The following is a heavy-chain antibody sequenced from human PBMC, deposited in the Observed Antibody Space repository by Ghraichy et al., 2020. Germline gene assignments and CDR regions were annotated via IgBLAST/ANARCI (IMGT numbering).Heavy chain of an antibody. CDR3: VRADGSGSFYY. D-gene: IGHD3-10*01. V-gene: IGHV3-21*01. J-gene: IGHJ4*02. CDR1: GFNLGVYT. CDR2: ISSDSFYI. Sequence: GSLRLSCATSGFNLGVYTMNWLRWAPSKGLEWVASISSDSFYIYYADSVRGRFTISRDNAMKSIYLQMNSPRVEDTAMYFCVRADGSGSFYYWGQGTLVTVSS.